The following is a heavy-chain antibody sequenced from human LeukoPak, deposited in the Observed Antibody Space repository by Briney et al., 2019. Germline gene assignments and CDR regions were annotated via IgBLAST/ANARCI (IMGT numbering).Heavy chain of an antibody. J-gene: IGHJ4*02. V-gene: IGHV3-74*01. CDR2: INTDGSST. CDR3: ARAWDQLLGGHDY. CDR1: GFTFSSYW. Sequence: PGGSLRLSCAASGFTFSSYWMHWVRQAPRKGLVWVSRINTDGSSTSYADSVKGRFTISRDNAKNTLYLQMNSLRAEDTAVYYCARAWDQLLGGHDYWGQGTLVTVSS. D-gene: IGHD2-2*01.